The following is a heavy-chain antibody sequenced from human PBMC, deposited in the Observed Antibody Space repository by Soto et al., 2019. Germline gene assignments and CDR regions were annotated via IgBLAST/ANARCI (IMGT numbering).Heavy chain of an antibody. V-gene: IGHV4-4*07. CDR3: ATVSYVGGTDY. CDR1: GVSISSFY. CDR2: IYSSEII. D-gene: IGHD5-18*01. J-gene: IGHJ4*02. Sequence: PSETLSLTCTVSGVSISSFYWIWIRQPAGKGLEWIGRIYSSEIINYNPSLKSRVTMSLDTSKNQFSLKLSSVTAADTAVYFCATVSYVGGTDYWGQGTQVTVSS.